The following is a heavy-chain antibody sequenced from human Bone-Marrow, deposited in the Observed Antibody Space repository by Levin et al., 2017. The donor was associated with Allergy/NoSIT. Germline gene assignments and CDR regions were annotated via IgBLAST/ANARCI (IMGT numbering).Heavy chain of an antibody. CDR2: INPRSGT. CDR3: AREGKVCSSSTCSHFDS. CDR1: AYAFTDYS. D-gene: IGHD2-2*01. J-gene: IGHJ4*02. V-gene: IGHV1-2*07. Sequence: GESLKISCRASAYAFTDYSIHWVRQAPGQGLEWMGWINPRSGTIYEPRFRAKITMTRDTSISTAYLELKSLTSDDTALYYCAREGKVCSSSTCSHFDSWGQGTL.